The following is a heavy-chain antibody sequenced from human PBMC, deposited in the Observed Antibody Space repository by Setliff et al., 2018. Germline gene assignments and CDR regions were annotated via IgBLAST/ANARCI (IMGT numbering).Heavy chain of an antibody. CDR1: GGSISSSSYY. CDR2: IYYSGST. Sequence: SETLSLTCTVSGGSISSSSYYWGWIRRPPGKGLEWIGSIYYSGSTYYNPSLKSRVTISVDTSKNQFSLKLSSVTAADTAVYYCARVPNFWSGYLDYWGQGTLVTVSS. D-gene: IGHD3-3*01. J-gene: IGHJ4*02. CDR3: ARVPNFWSGYLDY. V-gene: IGHV4-39*07.